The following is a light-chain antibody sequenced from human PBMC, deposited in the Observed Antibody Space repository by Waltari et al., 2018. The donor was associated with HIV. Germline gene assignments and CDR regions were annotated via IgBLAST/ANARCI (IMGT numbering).Light chain of an antibody. Sequence: QSVLTQPPSVSGAPGQRVTISCTGGSSNIGGGYDVHWYQQLPGTAPKLLISGNTNRPSGVPDRFSGSKSGTSASLAITGLQAEDESDYYCQSYDSSLSGVVFGGGTKLTVL. CDR2: GNT. V-gene: IGLV1-40*01. CDR1: SSNIGGGYD. CDR3: QSYDSSLSGVV. J-gene: IGLJ2*01.